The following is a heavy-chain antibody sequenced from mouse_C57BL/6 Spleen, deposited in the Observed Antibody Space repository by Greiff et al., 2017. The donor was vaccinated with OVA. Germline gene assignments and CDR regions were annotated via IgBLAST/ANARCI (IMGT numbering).Heavy chain of an antibody. CDR2: IDPHRGGT. V-gene: IGHV1-72*01. CDR1: GYTFTVYW. J-gene: IGHJ2*01. D-gene: IGHD1-1*01. Sequence: QVQLMQPGAELVKPGASVKLSCKSSGYTFTVYWMHWVTQRPGRGLVWIGRIDPHRGGTKSTEQFPRKATLTVAKPSSTAYLQLSSLTSEDAAVDDCARSPNYYGSSALDYWGQGTTLTVSS. CDR3: ARSPNYYGSSALDY.